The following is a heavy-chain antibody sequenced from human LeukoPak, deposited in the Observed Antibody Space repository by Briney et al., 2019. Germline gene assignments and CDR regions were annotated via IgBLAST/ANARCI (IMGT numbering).Heavy chain of an antibody. D-gene: IGHD5-12*01. CDR3: AKDFGRSAYDRPFDY. Sequence: GGSLRLSCAASGLTFSSHWMHWVRQAPGKGLEWVSGISWNSGSIAYADSVKGRFTISRDNAKNSLYLQMNSLRAEDTALYYCAKDFGRSAYDRPFDYWGQGTLVTVSS. CDR2: ISWNSGSI. CDR1: GLTFSSHW. J-gene: IGHJ4*02. V-gene: IGHV3-9*01.